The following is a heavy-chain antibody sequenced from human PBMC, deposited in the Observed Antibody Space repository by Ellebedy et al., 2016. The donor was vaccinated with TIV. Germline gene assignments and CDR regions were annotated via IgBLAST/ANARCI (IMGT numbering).Heavy chain of an antibody. D-gene: IGHD2/OR15-2a*01. CDR3: TMRAVIRGEDV. Sequence: ASVKVSXKASGYTFTSYDINWVRQATGQGLEWMGWMNPISGNTGYAQKFQGRVTMTRNNPITTAYMELNSLRDEDTAMYYCTMRAVIRGEDVWGQGTTVTVSS. CDR1: GYTFTSYD. V-gene: IGHV1-8*01. CDR2: MNPISGNT. J-gene: IGHJ6*02.